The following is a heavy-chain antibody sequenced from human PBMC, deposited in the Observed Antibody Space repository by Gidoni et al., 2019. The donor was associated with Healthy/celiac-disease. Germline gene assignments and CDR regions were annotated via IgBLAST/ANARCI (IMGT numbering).Heavy chain of an antibody. J-gene: IGHJ6*03. CDR2: IFSNDEK. V-gene: IGHV2-26*01. Sequence: QVTLKESGPVLVKPTETLTLTCTVSGSSLSNARMGVSWIRQPPGKALEWLAHIFSNDEKSYSTSLKSRITIYKDTYKSQVVLTMTNMDPVDTATYYCARSTDYYYYMDVWGKGTTVTVSS. CDR3: ARSTDYYYYMDV. CDR1: GSSLSNARMG.